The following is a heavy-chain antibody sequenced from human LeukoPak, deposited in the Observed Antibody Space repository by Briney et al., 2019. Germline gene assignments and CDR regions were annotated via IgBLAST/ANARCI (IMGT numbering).Heavy chain of an antibody. CDR2: IYYSGST. CDR3: ARGLDVYGSGSPYYYYMDV. Sequence: PSETLSLTCTVSGDSISTYYWSWIRQPPGKGLEWIGYIYYSGSTNYNPSLKSRVTISVDTSKNQFSLKLSSVTAADTAVYYCARGLDVYGSGSPYYYYMDVWGKGTTVTVSS. J-gene: IGHJ6*03. D-gene: IGHD3-10*01. V-gene: IGHV4-59*01. CDR1: GDSISTYY.